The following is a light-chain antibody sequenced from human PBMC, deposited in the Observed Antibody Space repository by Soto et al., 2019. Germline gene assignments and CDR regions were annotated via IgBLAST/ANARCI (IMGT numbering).Light chain of an antibody. CDR1: QSIDTY. CDR3: QQSSSTPWT. J-gene: IGKJ1*01. V-gene: IGKV1-39*01. Sequence: DIQMTQSPSSLSASVGDRVTITCRASQSIDTYLNWYQQKPGKAPKLLIYATSSLQSGVTSRFGGSGSGTDFTLTISSLQPVDFATYYCQQSSSTPWTFGQGTKVEIK. CDR2: ATS.